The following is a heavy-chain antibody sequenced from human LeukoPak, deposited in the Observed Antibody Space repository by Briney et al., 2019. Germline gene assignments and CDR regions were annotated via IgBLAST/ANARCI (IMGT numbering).Heavy chain of an antibody. D-gene: IGHD3-16*02. Sequence: GASVKVSCKASGYTFTGYYMHWVRQAPGQGLEWMGWINPNSGGTNYAQKFQGRVTMTRDTSISTAYMELSRLRSDDTAVYYCARGGGRDYYIWGSYRYYYYMDVWGKGTTVTVSS. J-gene: IGHJ6*03. CDR3: ARGGGRDYYIWGSYRYYYYMDV. V-gene: IGHV1-2*02. CDR1: GYTFTGYY. CDR2: INPNSGGT.